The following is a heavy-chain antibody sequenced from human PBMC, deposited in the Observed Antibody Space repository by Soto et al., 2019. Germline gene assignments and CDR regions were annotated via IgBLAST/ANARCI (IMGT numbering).Heavy chain of an antibody. J-gene: IGHJ6*02. CDR2: IYYSGST. V-gene: IGHV4-30-4*01. CDR1: GGSISSGDYY. Sequence: PSETLSLTCTVSGGSISSGDYYWSWIRQPPGKGLEWIGYIYYSGSTYYNPSLKSRVTISVDTSKNQFPLKLSSVTAADTAVYYCARDHYVYDILTGYGYYYGMDVWGQGTTVTVSS. D-gene: IGHD3-9*01. CDR3: ARDHYVYDILTGYGYYYGMDV.